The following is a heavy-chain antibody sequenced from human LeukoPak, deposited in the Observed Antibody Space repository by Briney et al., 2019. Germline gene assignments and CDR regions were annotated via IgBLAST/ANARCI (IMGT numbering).Heavy chain of an antibody. Sequence: PGGSLRLSCAASGFTFSSYAMHWVRQAPGKGLEWVAVISYDGSNKYYADSVKGRFTISRDNSKNTLYLQMNSLRAEDTAVYYCARDGYSSGWYSNYYYYYYMDVWGKGTTVTVSS. CDR2: ISYDGSNK. V-gene: IGHV3-30*04. J-gene: IGHJ6*03. CDR1: GFTFSSYA. D-gene: IGHD6-19*01. CDR3: ARDGYSSGWYSNYYYYYYMDV.